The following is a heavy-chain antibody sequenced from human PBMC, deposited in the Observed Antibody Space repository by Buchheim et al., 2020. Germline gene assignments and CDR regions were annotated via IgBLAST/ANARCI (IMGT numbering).Heavy chain of an antibody. CDR2: IRCSGINI. CDR3: ARSIDV. CDR1: GFTFSSYS. J-gene: IGHJ6*03. Sequence: EVQLVESGGGLVQPGGSLRLSCAGSGFTFSSYSMNWVRQAPGKGLEWVSYIRCSGINIQYSYSLKGRFTISRVHVKNSLFLQMNSLRDEDTAVYYCARSIDVWGKGTT. V-gene: IGHV3-48*02.